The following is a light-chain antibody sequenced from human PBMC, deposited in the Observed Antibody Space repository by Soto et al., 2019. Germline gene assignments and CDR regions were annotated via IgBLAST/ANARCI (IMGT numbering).Light chain of an antibody. CDR3: QQRTNWRLT. CDR2: DAS. CDR1: QSVGSS. Sequence: EIVLTQSPATLSLSPGERATLSCRASQSVGSSLTWYQQKPGQAPRLLIYDASNRATGIPARFSGSGSGTDFTLPISSLEPEDFAVYYCQQRTNWRLTFGGGTKVEIK. V-gene: IGKV3-11*01. J-gene: IGKJ4*01.